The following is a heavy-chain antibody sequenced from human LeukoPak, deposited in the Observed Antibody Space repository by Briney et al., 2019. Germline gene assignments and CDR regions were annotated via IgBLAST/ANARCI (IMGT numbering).Heavy chain of an antibody. CDR2: VSYDGGKK. Sequence: HPGRSLRLSCAASGFTFSNYGMHWVRQAPGKGLEWVAVVSYDGGKKYYADSVKGRFTVSRDNSKNSVYLQMNSLRPDDTAVYYCAKVGEKNMVEAFEIWGQRTRVTVS. J-gene: IGHJ3*02. D-gene: IGHD2/OR15-2a*01. CDR3: AKVGEKNMVEAFEI. V-gene: IGHV3-30*18. CDR1: GFTFSNYG.